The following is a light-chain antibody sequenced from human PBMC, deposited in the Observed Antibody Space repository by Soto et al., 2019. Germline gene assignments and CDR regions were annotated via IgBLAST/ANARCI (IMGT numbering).Light chain of an antibody. Sequence: DIVMTQSPDSLAVSLGERATINCKSSRNILYSSNNKNYLAWYQQQPGQPPKLLIYWASTRESGVPDRFSGSGSGTDFTLTISSLQAEDVAVYYCQQYYSAPLTFGGGTKVEIK. CDR1: RNILYSSNNKNY. J-gene: IGKJ4*01. V-gene: IGKV4-1*01. CDR3: QQYYSAPLT. CDR2: WAS.